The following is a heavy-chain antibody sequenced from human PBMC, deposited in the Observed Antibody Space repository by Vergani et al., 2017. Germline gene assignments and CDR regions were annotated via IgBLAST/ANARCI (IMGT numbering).Heavy chain of an antibody. CDR3: AKHFRGWGIDY. CDR2: IQFDGSNQ. J-gene: IGHJ4*02. CDR1: GFTLSNYD. D-gene: IGHD3-16*01. V-gene: IGHV3-30*02. Sequence: QVQLVESGGGVVQRGGSLRLSCATFGFTLSNYDMPWIPQGPGKGLEFVAFIQFDGSNQYYADSVKGRFTLSRDFSKNTLYLQMNSLRTDDTATYYCAKHFRGWGIDYWGQGTQVIVSS.